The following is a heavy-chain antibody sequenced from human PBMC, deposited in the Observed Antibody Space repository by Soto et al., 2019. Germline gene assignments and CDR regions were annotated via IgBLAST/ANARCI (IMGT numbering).Heavy chain of an antibody. CDR1: GFTFSSYG. CDR2: ISYDGSNK. D-gene: IGHD2-2*01. CDR3: AREMHIVLVPATYYYYYGMDV. J-gene: IGHJ6*02. Sequence: GGSLRLSCAASGFTFSSYGMHWVRQAPGKGLEWVAIISYDGSNKYYADSVKGRFTISRDNAKNSLYLQMNSLRAEDTAVYYCAREMHIVLVPATYYYYYGMDVWGQGTTVTVSS. V-gene: IGHV3-30*03.